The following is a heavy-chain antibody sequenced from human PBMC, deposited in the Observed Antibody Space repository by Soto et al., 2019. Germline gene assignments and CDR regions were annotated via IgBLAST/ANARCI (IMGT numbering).Heavy chain of an antibody. D-gene: IGHD3-10*01. J-gene: IGHJ6*02. CDR3: ARDQLTGPSKDYRSFLSYYYGMDV. V-gene: IGHV4-61*01. CDR1: GGSVSSGSYY. Sequence: SETLSLTCTVSGGSVSSGSYYWSWIRQPPGKGLEWIGYIYYSGSTNYNPSLKSRVTISVDTSKNQFSLKLSSVTAADTAVYYCARDQLTGPSKDYRSFLSYYYGMDVWGQGTTVTVSS. CDR2: IYYSGST.